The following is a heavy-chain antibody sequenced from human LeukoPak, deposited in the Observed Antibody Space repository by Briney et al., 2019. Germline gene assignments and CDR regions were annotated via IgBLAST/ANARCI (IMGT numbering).Heavy chain of an antibody. Sequence: SVKVSCKASGGTFSSYAISWVRQAPGQGLEWMGRIIPSLGIANYAQKFQGRVTITADKSTSTAYMELSSLRSEDTAVYYCARGVEMATTGYYWGQGTLVTVSS. J-gene: IGHJ4*02. CDR2: IIPSLGIA. CDR1: GGTFSSYA. D-gene: IGHD5-24*01. V-gene: IGHV1-69*04. CDR3: ARGVEMATTGYY.